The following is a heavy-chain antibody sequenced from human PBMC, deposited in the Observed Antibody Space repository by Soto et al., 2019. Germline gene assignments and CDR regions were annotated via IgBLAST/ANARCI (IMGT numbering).Heavy chain of an antibody. CDR3: AKVVVSGSYHFDY. CDR1: GFTFSSYG. D-gene: IGHD1-26*01. CDR2: ISYDGSNK. V-gene: IGHV3-30*18. Sequence: PGGSLRLSCAASGFTFSSYGMHWVRQAPGRGLEWVAVISYDGSNKYYADSVKGRFTISRDNSKNTLYLQMNSLRAEDTAVYYCAKVVVSGSYHFDYWGQGTLVTVSS. J-gene: IGHJ4*02.